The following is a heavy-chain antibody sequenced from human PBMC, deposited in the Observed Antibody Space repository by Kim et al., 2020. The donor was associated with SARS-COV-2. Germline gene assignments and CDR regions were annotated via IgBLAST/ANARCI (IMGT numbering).Heavy chain of an antibody. CDR3: AREASRGWYGGGFDY. J-gene: IGHJ4*02. Sequence: GGSLRLSCAASGFTVSSNYMSWVRQAPGKGLEWVSVIYSGGSTYYADSVKGRFTISRDNSKNTLYLQMNSLRAEDTAVYYCAREASRGWYGGGFDYWGQGTLVTVSS. CDR1: GFTVSSNY. V-gene: IGHV3-53*01. D-gene: IGHD6-19*01. CDR2: IYSGGST.